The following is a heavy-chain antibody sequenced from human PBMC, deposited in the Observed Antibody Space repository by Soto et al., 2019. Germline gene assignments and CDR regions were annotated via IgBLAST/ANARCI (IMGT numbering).Heavy chain of an antibody. CDR1: GASFSGYY. J-gene: IGHJ4*02. CDR2: INHSGGT. V-gene: IGHV4-34*01. D-gene: IGHD3-10*01. Sequence: QVQLQQWGAGLLKPSETLSLTCAVYGASFSGYYWSWIRQPPGKGLEWIGEINHSGGTNYNPSLKSRVTISIDTSKNQFSLKLSSVTAADTAVYYCARGLVQWVRGPHGYWGQGTLVTVSS. CDR3: ARGLVQWVRGPHGY.